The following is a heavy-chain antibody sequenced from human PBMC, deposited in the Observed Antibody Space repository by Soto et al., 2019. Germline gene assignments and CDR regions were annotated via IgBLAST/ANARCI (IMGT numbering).Heavy chain of an antibody. Sequence: SETLALTGTFSRSSIIGYYCSFTRQSPERGLEWLRYIHYSGSATYNPSLNSRLTMSVDRSKSQFSMKLASVTAADTAVYYCARGVGGSGLNWFDPWGQGPLVTVSS. D-gene: IGHD6-19*01. V-gene: IGHV4-59*12. CDR2: IHYSGSA. CDR3: ARGVGGSGLNWFDP. J-gene: IGHJ5*02. CDR1: RSSIIGYY.